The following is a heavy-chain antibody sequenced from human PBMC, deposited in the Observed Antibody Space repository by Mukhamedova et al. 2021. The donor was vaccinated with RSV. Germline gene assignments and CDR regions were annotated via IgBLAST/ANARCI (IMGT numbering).Heavy chain of an antibody. CDR1: Y. V-gene: IGHV1-2*02. CDR3: ARVYYDSSGYRYDAFDI. CDR2: INPNSGGT. Sequence: YMHWVRQAPGQGLEWMGWINPNSGGTNYAQKFQGRVTMTRDTSISTAYMELSRLRSDDTAGYYCARVYYDSSGYRYDAFDIWGQG. D-gene: IGHD3-22*01. J-gene: IGHJ3*02.